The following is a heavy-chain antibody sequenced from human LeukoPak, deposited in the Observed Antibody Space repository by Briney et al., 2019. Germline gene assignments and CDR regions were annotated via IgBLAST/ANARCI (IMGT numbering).Heavy chain of an antibody. Sequence: SETLSLTCTVSGGSIRSYYWSWIRQPPGKGLEWIGYIYYSGITNYNPSLKSRVSISVDTSKNQFSLTLSSVTAADTAVYYCARQGVSSYQYYFDYWGQGTLVTVSS. V-gene: IGHV4-59*01. CDR2: IYYSGIT. CDR1: GGSIRSYY. J-gene: IGHJ4*02. CDR3: ARQGVSSYQYYFDY. D-gene: IGHD3-22*01.